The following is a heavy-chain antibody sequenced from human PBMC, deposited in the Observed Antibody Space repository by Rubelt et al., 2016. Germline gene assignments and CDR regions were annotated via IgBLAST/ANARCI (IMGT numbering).Heavy chain of an antibody. D-gene: IGHD3-16*01. V-gene: IGHV3-9*01. CDR1: DYA. CDR3: ARAMITFGGVIGTTGPPAFDI. CDR2: ISWNSGSI. Sequence: DYAMHWVRQAPGKGLEWVSGISWNSGSIGYADSVKGRFTISRDNAKNSLYLQMNSLRAEDTAVYYCARAMITFGGVIGTTGPPAFDIWGQGTMVTVSS. J-gene: IGHJ3*02.